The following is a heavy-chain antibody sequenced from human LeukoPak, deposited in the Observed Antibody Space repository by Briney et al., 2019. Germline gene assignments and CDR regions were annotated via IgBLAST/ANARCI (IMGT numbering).Heavy chain of an antibody. D-gene: IGHD3-10*01. V-gene: IGHV1-18*01. CDR2: ISAYNGNT. CDR1: GYTFTSYG. J-gene: IGHJ4*02. Sequence: ASVKVSCTASGYTFTSYGISWVRQAPGQGLEWMGWISAYNGNTNYAQKLQGRVTMTTDTSTSTAYMELRSLRSDDTAVYYCARDMVVRGVIIIQGYDYWGQGTLVTVSP. CDR3: ARDMVVRGVIIIQGYDY.